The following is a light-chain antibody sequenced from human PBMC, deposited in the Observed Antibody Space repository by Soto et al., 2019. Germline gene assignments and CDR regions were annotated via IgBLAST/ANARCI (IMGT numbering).Light chain of an antibody. V-gene: IGKV3-20*01. CDR1: QSVSSSY. CDR2: GAS. J-gene: IGKJ2*01. CDR3: QQYSSSPPMYT. Sequence: EIVLTQSPGTLSLSPGERATLSCRASQSVSSSYLAWYQQKPGQAPRLLIYGASSRATGIPDRFSGSGSGTDVTLTISRLEPEDFAVYYCQQYSSSPPMYTFGQGTKLEIK.